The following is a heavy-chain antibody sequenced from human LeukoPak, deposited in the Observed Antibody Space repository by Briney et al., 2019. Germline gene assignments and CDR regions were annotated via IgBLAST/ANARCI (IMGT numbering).Heavy chain of an antibody. V-gene: IGHV3-21*01. CDR2: ISSSSSYI. J-gene: IGHJ4*02. CDR1: GFTFSSYS. CDR3: ARDAEGTYYDILTGYYRLLYYFDY. Sequence: GGSLRLSCAASGFTFSSYSMNWVRQAPGKGLEWVSSISSSSSYIYYADSAKGRFTISRDNAKNSLYLQMNSLRAEDTAVYYCARDAEGTYYDILTGYYRLLYYFDYWGQGTLVTVSS. D-gene: IGHD3-9*01.